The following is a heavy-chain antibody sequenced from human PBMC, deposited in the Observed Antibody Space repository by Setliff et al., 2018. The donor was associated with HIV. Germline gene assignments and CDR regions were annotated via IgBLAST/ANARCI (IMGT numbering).Heavy chain of an antibody. J-gene: IGHJ4*02. CDR2: VTHSGST. CDR1: GGSLSGFY. Sequence: PSETLSLTCAVYGGSLSGFYWTFIRQSPGKGLEWIGEVTHSGSTTYDPSLKSRITISVDTSKNQFSLKLTSVTAADMGVYYCARGRKKTLAVSGNRYFDFWGQGTLVTVSS. D-gene: IGHD6-19*01. V-gene: IGHV4-34*01. CDR3: ARGRKKTLAVSGNRYFDF.